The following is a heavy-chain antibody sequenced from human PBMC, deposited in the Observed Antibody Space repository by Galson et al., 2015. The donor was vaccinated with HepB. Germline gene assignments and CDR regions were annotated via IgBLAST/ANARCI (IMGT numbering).Heavy chain of an antibody. J-gene: IGHJ3*02. CDR2: IRKDGSDK. CDR1: GFPFRSYW. Sequence: LILSCAASGFPFRSYWMTWVRQAPGTGLEWVANIRKDGSDKYYVDSVKGRFTISRDNARKSVFLQMNSLRAEDTAVYYCARDSSPTYYYDSIDYYGDAFDIWGQGTMVTVSS. CDR3: ARDSSPTYYYDSIDYYGDAFDI. V-gene: IGHV3-7*05. D-gene: IGHD3-22*01.